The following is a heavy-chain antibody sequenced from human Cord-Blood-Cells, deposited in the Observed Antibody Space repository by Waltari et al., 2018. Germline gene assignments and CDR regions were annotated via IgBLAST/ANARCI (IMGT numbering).Heavy chain of an antibody. D-gene: IGHD2-8*01. CDR1: GGSFSGYY. J-gene: IGHJ4*02. Sequence: QVQLQQWGAGLLKPSETLSLTCAVYGGSFSGYYWSWIRQPPGKGLEWIGEINHSGSTNYNPSLKSRVTISVDTAKNQFTLKLSSVTAADTAVYYCARINGDYWGQGTLVTVSS. V-gene: IGHV4-34*01. CDR2: INHSGST. CDR3: ARINGDY.